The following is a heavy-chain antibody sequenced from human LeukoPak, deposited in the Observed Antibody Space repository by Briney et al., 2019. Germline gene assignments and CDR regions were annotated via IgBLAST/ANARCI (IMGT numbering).Heavy chain of an antibody. CDR1: EFTFSNYG. J-gene: IGHJ4*02. CDR3: AKEAYYDSSGSDY. Sequence: PGRSLRLSCAASEFTFSNYGIHWVRQAPGKGLEWVAVISYDGSKKYYADSVKGRFTISRDNSKNTLYLQMNSLRAEDTAVYYCAKEAYYDSSGSDYWGQGTLVTVSS. V-gene: IGHV3-30*18. CDR2: ISYDGSKK. D-gene: IGHD3-22*01.